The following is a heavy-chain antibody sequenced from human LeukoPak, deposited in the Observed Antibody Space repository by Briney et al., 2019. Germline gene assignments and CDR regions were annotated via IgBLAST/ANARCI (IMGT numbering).Heavy chain of an antibody. J-gene: IGHJ4*02. D-gene: IGHD3-22*01. CDR1: GYTFTSYG. CDR3: ARDAEYYYDSSGYYDY. V-gene: IGHV1-18*01. Sequence: VASVKVSCKASGYTFTSYGISWVRQAPGQGFEWMGWISAYNGNTNYAQKLQGRVTMTTDTSTSTAYMELRSLRSDDTAVYYCARDAEYYYDSSGYYDYWGQGTLVTVSS. CDR2: ISAYNGNT.